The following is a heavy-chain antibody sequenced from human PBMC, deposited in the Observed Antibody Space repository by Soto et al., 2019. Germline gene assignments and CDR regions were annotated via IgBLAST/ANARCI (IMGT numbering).Heavy chain of an antibody. J-gene: IGHJ6*03. CDR2: ISSSGTSM. D-gene: IGHD4-17*01. V-gene: IGHV3-11*04. CDR1: GLTVRDYY. CDR3: ARDLATVTTYYYYYMDV. Sequence: PGGSLRLSCAASGLTVRDYYMSWIRQAPGKGLEWLSYISSSGTSMLYADSVKGRFTISRDNSKNTLYLQMNSLRAEDTAVYYCARDLATVTTYYYYYMDVWGKGTTVTVSS.